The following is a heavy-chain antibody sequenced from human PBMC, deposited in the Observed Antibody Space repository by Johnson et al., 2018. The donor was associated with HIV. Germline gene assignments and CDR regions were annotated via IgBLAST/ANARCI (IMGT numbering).Heavy chain of an antibody. J-gene: IGHJ3*02. CDR3: AKEQLLRAFDI. CDR2: ISYDGSNK. D-gene: IGHD2-15*01. V-gene: IGHV3-30-3*01. Sequence: QVQLVESGGGVVQPWRSLRLSCAASGFTFSSYAMHWVRQAPGKGLEWVAVISYDGSNKYYADSVKGRFTISRDNSKNTLYLQMNSLRAEDTAVYYCAKEQLLRAFDICGQGTMVTVSS. CDR1: GFTFSSYA.